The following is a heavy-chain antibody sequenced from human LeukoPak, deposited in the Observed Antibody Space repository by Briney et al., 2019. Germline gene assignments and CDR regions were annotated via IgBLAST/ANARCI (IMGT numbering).Heavy chain of an antibody. CDR1: GFSFKTDG. CDR2: IRHDGSLI. D-gene: IGHD4-17*01. CDR3: TRGDDYGSNMRLPKFNWFDP. V-gene: IGHV3-30*02. Sequence: GGSLRLSCVASGFSFKTDGMHWVRQAPGKGLEWVAHIRHDGSLIYYSESAKGRFTISRDNSKNTLYLQMNSLRSDDTAVYYCTRGDDYGSNMRLPKFNWFDPWGQGSLVTVSP. J-gene: IGHJ5*02.